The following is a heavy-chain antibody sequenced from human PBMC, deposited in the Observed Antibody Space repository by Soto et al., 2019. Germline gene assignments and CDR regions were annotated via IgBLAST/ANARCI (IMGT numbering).Heavy chain of an antibody. V-gene: IGHV3-21*06. CDR1: SFTFTMFS. CDR2: ISSTTNYI. D-gene: IGHD5-12*01. Sequence: SLILSGSASSFTFTMFSINSVRSYPGKLHDLVSSISSTTNYIYYGDSMKGRFTISRDNAKNSLYPEMNSLRAEDTDVYYCARESVDLTSKFDYWGQGTLVTVSS. J-gene: IGHJ4*02. CDR3: ARESVDLTSKFDY.